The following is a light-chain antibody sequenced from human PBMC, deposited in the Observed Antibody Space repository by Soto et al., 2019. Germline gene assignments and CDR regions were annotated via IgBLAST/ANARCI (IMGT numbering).Light chain of an antibody. CDR1: ERVSSGW. J-gene: IGKJ2*03. CDR3: HQYINPPNS. Sequence: ETVLTQSPGTLSLSPGERVTLSCRASERVSSGWLGWYQQKPGQAPRLLIYDTSRRANGIPDRFSGSGSGTDFTLTISRLEPEDFAVYYCHQYINPPNSFGQGTKVDI. CDR2: DTS. V-gene: IGKV3-20*01.